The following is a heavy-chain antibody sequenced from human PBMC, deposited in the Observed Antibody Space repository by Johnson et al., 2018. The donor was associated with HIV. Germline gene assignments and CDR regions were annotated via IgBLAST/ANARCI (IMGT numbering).Heavy chain of an antibody. J-gene: IGHJ3*02. Sequence: QVQLVESGGGLVKPGGSLRLSCSASGFTFSDYYMSWIRQAPGKGLEWVAYISSTGGDTHYPDSVKGRFTISRENATTSLYLQMNSLRAGDTAVYYCARSRWGSTLGALDIWGQGTMVTVSS. V-gene: IGHV3-11*06. CDR2: ISSTGGDT. D-gene: IGHD1-26*01. CDR3: ARSRWGSTLGALDI. CDR1: GFTFSDYY.